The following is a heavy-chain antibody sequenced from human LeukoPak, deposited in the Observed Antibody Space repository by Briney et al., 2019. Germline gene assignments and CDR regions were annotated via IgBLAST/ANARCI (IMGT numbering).Heavy chain of an antibody. Sequence: SETLSLTCTVSGGSISSYSWSWIRQPPGEALEWIGYIYDSGSTKYNPSLKSRVSISVDTSKNQFSLRLSSVTAADMAVYFCARERGARGFGSQLDYWGQGTLVTVSS. V-gene: IGHV4-59*12. CDR2: IYDSGST. J-gene: IGHJ4*02. D-gene: IGHD3-10*01. CDR3: ARERGARGFGSQLDY. CDR1: GGSISSYS.